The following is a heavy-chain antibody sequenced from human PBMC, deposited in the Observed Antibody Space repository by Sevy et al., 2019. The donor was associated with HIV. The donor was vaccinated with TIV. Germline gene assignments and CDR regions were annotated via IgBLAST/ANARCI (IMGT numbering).Heavy chain of an antibody. CDR1: GFTFSSFG. Sequence: GGSLRLSCAASGFTFSSFGMHWVRQAPGKGLEWVAVISYDGSNKYYADSVKGRFTISRYNSKNTLYLQMNSLRAEDTAVYYCAKEDGGSGSYYNAFLTPSLWYYYYGMDVWGQGTTVTVSS. CDR3: AKEDGGSGSYYNAFLTPSLWYYYYGMDV. D-gene: IGHD3-10*01. CDR2: ISYDGSNK. V-gene: IGHV3-30*18. J-gene: IGHJ6*02.